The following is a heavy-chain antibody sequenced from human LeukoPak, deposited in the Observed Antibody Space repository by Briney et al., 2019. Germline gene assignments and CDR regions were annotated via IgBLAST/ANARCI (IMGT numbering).Heavy chain of an antibody. CDR3: ARTECGGDCQYEYYFDY. J-gene: IGHJ4*02. D-gene: IGHD2-21*02. Sequence: GGSLRLSCAASGFTFSSYAMNWVRQAPGKGLEWVSGISGSGGSAYYADSVKGRFTISRDNSKNTLYLQMNSLRAEDTAGYYCARTECGGDCQYEYYFDYWGQGTLVTVSS. CDR2: ISGSGGSA. CDR1: GFTFSSYA. V-gene: IGHV3-23*01.